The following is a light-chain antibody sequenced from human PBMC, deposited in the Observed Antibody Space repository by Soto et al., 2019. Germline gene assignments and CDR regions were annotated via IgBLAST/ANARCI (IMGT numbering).Light chain of an antibody. CDR1: XXXIGINT. J-gene: IGLJ1*01. Sequence: QSVLTQPPSASGTPGQRVTISCSGGXXXIGINTVNWYQQLPGTAPKVLIYTDNERPSGVPDRFSGSKSGTSASLAINGLQSGDEADYYCGAWDESLNGYVFGTGTKLTVL. V-gene: IGLV1-44*01. CDR3: GAWDESLNGYV. CDR2: TDN.